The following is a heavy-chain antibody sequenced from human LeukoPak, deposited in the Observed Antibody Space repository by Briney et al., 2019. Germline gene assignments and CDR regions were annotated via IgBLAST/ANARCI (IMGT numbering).Heavy chain of an antibody. V-gene: IGHV3-23*01. D-gene: IGHD1-26*01. CDR2: ISGSGGST. CDR1: GFTLSSYA. J-gene: IGHJ4*02. Sequence: GGSLRLSCAASGFTLSSYAMSWVRQAPGKGLEWVSAISGSGGSTYYADSVKGRFTISRDNSKNTLYLQMNSLRAEDTAVYYCAKSPYSGSYSWVDYWGQGTLVTVSS. CDR3: AKSPYSGSYSWVDY.